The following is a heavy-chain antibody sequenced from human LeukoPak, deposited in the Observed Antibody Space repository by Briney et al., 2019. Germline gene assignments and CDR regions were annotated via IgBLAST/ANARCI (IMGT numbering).Heavy chain of an antibody. D-gene: IGHD3-3*01. V-gene: IGHV3-33*08. CDR1: GFTFSSYG. J-gene: IGHJ6*02. CDR3: ARNPRYDFWSGEGYYYGMDV. Sequence: GGSLRLSCAVSGFTFSSYGMHWVRQAPGKGLEWVAVIWYDGSNKYYADSVKGRFTISRDNSKNTLYLQMNSLRAEDTAVYYCARNPRYDFWSGEGYYYGMDVWGQGTTVTVSS. CDR2: IWYDGSNK.